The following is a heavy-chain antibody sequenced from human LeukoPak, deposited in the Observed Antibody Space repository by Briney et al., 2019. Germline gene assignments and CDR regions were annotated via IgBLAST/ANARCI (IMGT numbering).Heavy chain of an antibody. D-gene: IGHD4-17*01. V-gene: IGHV4-4*07. Sequence: SETLSLTCTVSGGSISSYYWSWIRQPAGKGLEWIVRIYTSGSTNYNTSLKSRVTMSVDTSKNQFSLKLSSVTAADTAVYYCARAGTTVKYYYYYYMDVWGKGTMVTVSS. CDR1: GGSISSYY. CDR3: ARAGTTVKYYYYYYMDV. CDR2: IYTSGST. J-gene: IGHJ6*03.